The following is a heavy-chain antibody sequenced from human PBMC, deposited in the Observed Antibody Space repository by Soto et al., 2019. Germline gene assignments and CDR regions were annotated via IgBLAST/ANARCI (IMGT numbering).Heavy chain of an antibody. Sequence: TSETLSLTCNVSGDSMSRFYWSWIRQPPGEGLEWVGKVYYTGSAVYNPSLKSRLTISIDTSTNQFSLRLTSVTAADTATYYCARVSDGSSYFDYWGPGTRVTVSS. CDR3: ARVSDGSSYFDY. V-gene: IGHV4-59*01. CDR2: VYYTGSA. CDR1: GDSMSRFY. D-gene: IGHD6-6*01. J-gene: IGHJ4*02.